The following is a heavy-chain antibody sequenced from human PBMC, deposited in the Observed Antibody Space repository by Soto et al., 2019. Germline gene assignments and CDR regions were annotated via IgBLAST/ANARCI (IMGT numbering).Heavy chain of an antibody. J-gene: IGHJ6*02. CDR2: TYYRSKWYN. CDR1: GDSVSSNIAA. V-gene: IGHV6-1*01. D-gene: IGHD2-2*01. CDR3: ARDESGIYCSSTSCYVFYYYGMDV. Sequence: PSQTLSLTCAISGDSVSSNIAAWNWIRQSPSRGLEWLGRTYYRSKWYNDYAVSVKSRITINPDTSKNQFSLQLNSVTPEDTAVYYCARDESGIYCSSTSCYVFYYYGMDVWGQGTTVTVSS.